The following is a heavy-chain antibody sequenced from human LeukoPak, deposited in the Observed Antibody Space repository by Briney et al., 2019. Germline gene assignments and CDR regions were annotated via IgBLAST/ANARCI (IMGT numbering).Heavy chain of an antibody. J-gene: IGHJ4*02. CDR2: ISSSSSTI. CDR3: AREVLYYYDSSAGRGFDY. V-gene: IGHV3-48*02. CDR1: GFTFRSFA. Sequence: GGSLRLSCAASGFTFRSFALSWVRQAPGKGLEWVSYISSSSSTIYYADSVKGRFTISRDNAKNSLYLQMNSLRDEDTAVYYCAREVLYYYDSSAGRGFDYWGQGTLVTVSS. D-gene: IGHD3-22*01.